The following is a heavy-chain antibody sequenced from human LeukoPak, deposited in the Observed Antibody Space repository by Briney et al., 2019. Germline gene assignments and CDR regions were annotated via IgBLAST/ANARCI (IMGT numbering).Heavy chain of an antibody. CDR2: INHSGST. D-gene: IGHD3-9*01. CDR1: GGSFSGYY. J-gene: IGHJ4*02. CDR3: ARGPTVLRYFDWLPQH. V-gene: IGHV4-34*01. Sequence: SETLSLTCAVYGGSFSGYYWSWIRQPPGKGLEWIGEINHSGSTNYNPSLKSRVTISVDTSKNQFSLKLSSVTDADTAVYYCARGPTVLRYFDWLPQHWGQGTLVTVSS.